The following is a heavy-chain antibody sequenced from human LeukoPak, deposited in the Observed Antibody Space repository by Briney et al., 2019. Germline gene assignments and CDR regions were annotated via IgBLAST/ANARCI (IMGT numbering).Heavy chain of an antibody. CDR1: GYTFTSYD. Sequence: ASVKVSCKASGYTFTSYDINWMRQATGQGLEWMGWMNPNSGNTGYAQKFQGRVTITRNTSISTAYMELSSLRSEDTAVYYCARVVVPPDYYYYYMDVWGKGTTVTVSS. CDR3: ARVVVPPDYYYYYMDV. J-gene: IGHJ6*03. V-gene: IGHV1-8*03. D-gene: IGHD3-22*01. CDR2: MNPNSGNT.